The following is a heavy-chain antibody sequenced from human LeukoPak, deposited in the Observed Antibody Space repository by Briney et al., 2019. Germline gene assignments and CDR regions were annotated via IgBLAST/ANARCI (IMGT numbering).Heavy chain of an antibody. CDR2: ISYDGSNK. CDR1: GGSISSSS. D-gene: IGHD3-10*01. CDR3: ARGGPRTILWFGDPNRDAFDI. V-gene: IGHV3-30-3*01. Sequence: PSETLSLTCTVSGGSISSSSYYWGWIRQPPGKGLEWVAVISYDGSNKYYADSVKGRFTISRDNSKNTLYLQMNSPRAEDTAVYYCARGGPRTILWFGDPNRDAFDIWGQGTMVTVSS. J-gene: IGHJ3*02.